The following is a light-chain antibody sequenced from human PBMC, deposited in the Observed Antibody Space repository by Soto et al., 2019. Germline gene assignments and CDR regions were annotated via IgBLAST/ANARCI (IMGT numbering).Light chain of an antibody. CDR3: QQYDAWPLP. CDR1: LFIANH. J-gene: IGKJ4*01. Sequence: IFVTPSPATLSVSPGARAPRSCRASLFIANHLAWYQHTPGQSPRLLIHAASTGAPGVPDRFSGSWSGTEFTLTINSMQSEDFAVYYCQQYDAWPLPFGRGTKVDLK. CDR2: AAS. V-gene: IGKV3-15*01.